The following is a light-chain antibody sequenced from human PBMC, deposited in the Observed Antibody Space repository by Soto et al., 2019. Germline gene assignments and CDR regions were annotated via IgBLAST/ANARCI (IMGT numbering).Light chain of an antibody. CDR3: QQYNSYPWT. Sequence: DVDITQSPSTLCASVGDRVTTTCRASQSISSWLAWYQQKPGKAPKLLIYDASSLEGGVPSRFSGSGSGTEFTLTISSLQPDDFATYYCQQYNSYPWTFGQGTKVDIK. V-gene: IGKV1-5*01. J-gene: IGKJ1*01. CDR1: QSISSW. CDR2: DAS.